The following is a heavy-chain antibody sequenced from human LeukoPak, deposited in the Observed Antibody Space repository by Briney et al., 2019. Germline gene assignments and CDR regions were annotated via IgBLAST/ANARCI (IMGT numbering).Heavy chain of an antibody. D-gene: IGHD3-3*01. V-gene: IGHV4-34*01. Sequence: SETLSLTCAVYGGSFSGYYWSWIRQPPGKGLEWIGEINHSGSTNYNPSLKSRVTISVDTSKNQFSLKLTSVTAADTAVYYCASYTIFGVVAQEYFQHWGQGTLVTVSS. CDR2: INHSGST. CDR3: ASYTIFGVVAQEYFQH. J-gene: IGHJ1*01. CDR1: GGSFSGYY.